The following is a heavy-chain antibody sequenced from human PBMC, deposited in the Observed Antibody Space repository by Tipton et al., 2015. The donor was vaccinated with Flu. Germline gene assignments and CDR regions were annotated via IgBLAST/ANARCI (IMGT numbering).Heavy chain of an antibody. D-gene: IGHD6-19*01. CDR3: VRGSSGWYRDYFDY. V-gene: IGHV3-48*03. J-gene: IGHJ4*02. CDR2: ISGSGSTR. CDR1: GFTFSSYA. Sequence: SLRLSCAASGFTFSSYAMNWVRQAPGKGLEWVSYISGSGSTRYHADSVKGRFTISRDNAKNSLYLQMNSLSAEDTAIYYCVRGSSGWYRDYFDYWGQGTLVTVSS.